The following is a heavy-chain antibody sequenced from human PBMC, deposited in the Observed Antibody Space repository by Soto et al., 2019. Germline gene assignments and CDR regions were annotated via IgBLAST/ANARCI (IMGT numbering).Heavy chain of an antibody. CDR3: ARSRSGAVPDSFGY. D-gene: IGHD3-3*01. CDR2: ISKDGSVQ. Sequence: QVQSVESGGRVVQPGRSLRLSCAASGFIFNRYAIHWVRQTPGKGLEWVAVISKDGSVQYYADSVRGRFIISRDKSKDTVYLEMNSLRAEDTAVFYCARSRSGAVPDSFGYWGQGTLVTVSS. J-gene: IGHJ4*02. V-gene: IGHV3-30-3*01. CDR1: GFIFNRYA.